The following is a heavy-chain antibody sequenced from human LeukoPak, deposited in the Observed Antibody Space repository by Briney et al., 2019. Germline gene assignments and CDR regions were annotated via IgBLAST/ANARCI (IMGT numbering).Heavy chain of an antibody. CDR3: ARVGREADSSFIDYYYYMDV. V-gene: IGHV1-2*02. D-gene: IGHD6-19*01. J-gene: IGHJ6*03. CDR1: GYNFIGYY. Sequence: GASVKVSCNASGYNFIGYYMHWVRQAPGQGLEWMGWINPNSGGTNYAQKFQGRVTMTRDTSISTASMELSRLRSDDTAVYYCARVGREADSSFIDYYYYMDVWGKGTTVTVSS. CDR2: INPNSGGT.